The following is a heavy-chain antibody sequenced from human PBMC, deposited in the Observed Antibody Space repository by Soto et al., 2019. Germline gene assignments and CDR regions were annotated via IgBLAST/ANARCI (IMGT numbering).Heavy chain of an antibody. Sequence: EVQLLESGGGLVQPGGSLRLSCADSGFTFSSYAVSWVRQAPGKGLEWVSSISDTGVGTYYGDSVKGRFTISRDNSKNTLYLQMNRLRAEDTAVYYCAKNVTTTAFDNWGQGTLVTVSS. CDR3: AKNVTTTAFDN. CDR2: ISDTGVGT. CDR1: GFTFSSYA. V-gene: IGHV3-23*01. D-gene: IGHD4-17*01. J-gene: IGHJ4*02.